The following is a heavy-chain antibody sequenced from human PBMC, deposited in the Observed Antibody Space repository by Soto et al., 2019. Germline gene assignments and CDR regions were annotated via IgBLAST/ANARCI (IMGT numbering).Heavy chain of an antibody. Sequence: QVQLVQSGAEVKKPGSSVNVSCKASGGTFSRYAISWVRQAPGQGLEWMGGIIPIFGTANYAQKFQGRVTITADESTSTAYMELSSLRSEDTAVYYCARGGYCSSTSCLARYGIDVWGQGTTVTVSS. CDR1: GGTFSRYA. CDR3: ARGGYCSSTSCLARYGIDV. V-gene: IGHV1-69*01. J-gene: IGHJ6*02. CDR2: IIPIFGTA. D-gene: IGHD2-2*01.